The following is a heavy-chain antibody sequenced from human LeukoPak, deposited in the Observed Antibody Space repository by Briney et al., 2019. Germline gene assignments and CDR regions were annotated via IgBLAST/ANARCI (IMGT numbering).Heavy chain of an antibody. Sequence: SGTLSLTCTVSGRSISSSPYYWGWIREPPGKGLEWIGSIYYSGSTYYNPSLRSRVTISVDTSKHQFSLKLSAVTPADAAVYYCSTREHSDGAYYFDYWGQGTLVTVSS. CDR2: IYYSGST. J-gene: IGHJ4*02. V-gene: IGHV4-39*01. CDR1: GRSISSSPYY. CDR3: STREHSDGAYYFDY. D-gene: IGHD5-18*01.